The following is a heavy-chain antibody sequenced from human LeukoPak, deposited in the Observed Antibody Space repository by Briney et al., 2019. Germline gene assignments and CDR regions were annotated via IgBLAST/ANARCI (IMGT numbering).Heavy chain of an antibody. CDR2: IYHSGST. V-gene: IGHV4-38-2*02. Sequence: SETLSLTCTVSGYSISSGYYWGWIRQPPGKGLEWIGSIYHSGSTYYNPSLKSRVTISLDTSENQFSLKLSSVTAADTAVYYCARDLYSSGWGYFDYWGQGTLVTVSS. J-gene: IGHJ4*02. D-gene: IGHD6-19*01. CDR1: GYSISSGYY. CDR3: ARDLYSSGWGYFDY.